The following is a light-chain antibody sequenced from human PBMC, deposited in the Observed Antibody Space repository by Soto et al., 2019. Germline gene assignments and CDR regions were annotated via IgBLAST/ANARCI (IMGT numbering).Light chain of an antibody. CDR3: HQYDNWPQT. CDR1: QSVRSN. V-gene: IGKV3-15*01. J-gene: IGKJ1*01. Sequence: EILMTRSPATLSVSPGERATLSCRTSQSVRSNIAWYQQKPGQAPRLLMYGASTRATGVPARFSGSGSGTEFTLTISGLQSEDFAVYYCHQYDNWPQTFGQGTKVDIK. CDR2: GAS.